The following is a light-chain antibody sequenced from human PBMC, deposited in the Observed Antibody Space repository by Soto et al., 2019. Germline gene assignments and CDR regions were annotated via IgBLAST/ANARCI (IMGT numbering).Light chain of an antibody. CDR3: QQAYSLPIT. CDR2: AAS. CDR1: QGINSR. J-gene: IGKJ5*01. Sequence: DIQMTQSPSSVSASVGDRVSITCRASQGINSRLAWYQQKPGKAPKLLIYAASSLESGVPSRFSGSGSGTDFILTISSLQPEDFATYYCQQAYSLPITFGQGTRLEIK. V-gene: IGKV1D-12*01.